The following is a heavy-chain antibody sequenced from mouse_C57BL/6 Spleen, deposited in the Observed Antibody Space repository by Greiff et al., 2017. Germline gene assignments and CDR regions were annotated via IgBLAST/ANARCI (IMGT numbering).Heavy chain of an antibody. J-gene: IGHJ1*03. CDR3: ARGLDGRYFDV. CDR2: IDPSGSAT. V-gene: IGHV1-52*01. CDR1: GYTFTSYW. Sequence: QVQLQQPGAELVRPGSSVKLSCTASGYTFTSYWMHWVKQRPIQGLEWIGNIDPSGSATYYTPKFKDKATLTVDKSSNTAYMQLSSLTSEDTAVYYCARGLDGRYFDVWGTGTTVTVSS.